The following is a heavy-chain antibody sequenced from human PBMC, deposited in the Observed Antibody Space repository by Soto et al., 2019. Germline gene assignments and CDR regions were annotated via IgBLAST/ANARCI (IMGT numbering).Heavy chain of an antibody. Sequence: EASVKVSCKASGYTFTSYGISWVRQAPGQGLEWMGWISAYNGNTNYAQKLQGRVTMTTDTSTSTAYMELRSLRSDDTAVYYCARVDIVVVPYPGGWFDPWGQGTLVTVSS. D-gene: IGHD2-2*01. J-gene: IGHJ5*02. CDR3: ARVDIVVVPYPGGWFDP. CDR1: GYTFTSYG. V-gene: IGHV1-18*01. CDR2: ISAYNGNT.